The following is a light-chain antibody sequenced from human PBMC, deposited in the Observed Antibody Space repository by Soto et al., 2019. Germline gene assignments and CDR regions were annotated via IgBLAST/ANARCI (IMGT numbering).Light chain of an antibody. Sequence: TQSPATLSLSPGERATLSCRASQSVSSYLAWYQQKPGQAPRLLIYDASNRATGIPARFSGSGSGTDFTLTISSLEPEDFAVYYCQQRSNWWTFGQGTKVDSK. CDR1: QSVSSY. V-gene: IGKV3-11*01. J-gene: IGKJ1*01. CDR3: QQRSNWWT. CDR2: DAS.